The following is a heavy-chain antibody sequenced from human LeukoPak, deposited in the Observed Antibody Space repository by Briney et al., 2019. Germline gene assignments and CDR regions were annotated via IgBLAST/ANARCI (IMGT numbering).Heavy chain of an antibody. D-gene: IGHD6-19*01. CDR1: GFTFSSYW. CDR3: ARDRSSGWYLTPGFDP. CDR2: IKQDGSEK. J-gene: IGHJ5*02. Sequence: GGPLRLSCAASGFTFSSYWMTWVRQAPGKGLEWVASIKQDGSEKYYVDSVKGRFTISRDNAKNSLYLQINSLRAEDTAVYYCARDRSSGWYLTPGFDPWGQGTLVTVSS. V-gene: IGHV3-7*04.